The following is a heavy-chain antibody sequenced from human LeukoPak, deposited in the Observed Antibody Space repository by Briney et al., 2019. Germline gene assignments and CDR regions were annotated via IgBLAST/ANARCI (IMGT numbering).Heavy chain of an antibody. CDR2: ISSSGSTI. D-gene: IGHD6-13*01. Sequence: GGSLRLSCAASGFTFSDYYMSWIRQAPGEGLEWVSYISSSGSTIYYADSVKGRFTISRDNAKNSLYLQMNSLRAEDTAVYYCARDPGSSQYYYYYYMDVWGKGTTVTVSS. CDR1: GFTFSDYY. J-gene: IGHJ6*03. CDR3: ARDPGSSQYYYYYYMDV. V-gene: IGHV3-11*04.